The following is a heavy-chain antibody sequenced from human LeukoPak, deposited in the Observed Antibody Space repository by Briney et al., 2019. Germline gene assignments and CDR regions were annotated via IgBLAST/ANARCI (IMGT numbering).Heavy chain of an antibody. Sequence: PGGSLRLSCAASGFTFSSYWMSWVRQAPGKGLEWVANIKQDGSEKHYVDSVKGRFTISRDNAKNSLYLQMNSLRAEDTAVYYCASDSPDDAASSWGQGTLVTVSS. J-gene: IGHJ5*02. CDR2: IKQDGSEK. CDR3: ASDSPDDAASS. V-gene: IGHV3-7*01. CDR1: GFTFSSYW. D-gene: IGHD2-15*01.